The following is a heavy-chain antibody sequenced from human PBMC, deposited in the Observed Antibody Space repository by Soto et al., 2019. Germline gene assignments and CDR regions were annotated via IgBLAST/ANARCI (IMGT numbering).Heavy chain of an antibody. D-gene: IGHD3-3*01. CDR2: IKQDGSEK. CDR1: GFTFSSYW. J-gene: IGHJ6*03. V-gene: IGHV3-7*01. Sequence: GGSLRLSCAASGFTFSSYWMSWVRQAPGKGLEWVANIKQDGSEKYYVDSVKGRFTISRDNAKNSLYLQMNSLRAEDTAVYYCARVNYDFWSGYYIYYYYYYMDVWGKGTTVTVSS. CDR3: ARVNYDFWSGYYIYYYYYYMDV.